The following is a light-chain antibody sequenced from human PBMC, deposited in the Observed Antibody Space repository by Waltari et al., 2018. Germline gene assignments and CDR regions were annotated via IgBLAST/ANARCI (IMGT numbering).Light chain of an antibody. CDR1: SSAIGTYNY. CDR2: DVS. Sequence: QSALTQPASVSGSPGQSITISCTGTSSAIGTYNYASWYQQHPGRAPNLIIYDVSKRPSGVSIRFSGSKSDNTASLTISGLQAEDEADYYCSSYTRVSASVVFGGGTKLTVL. CDR3: SSYTRVSASVV. V-gene: IGLV2-14*03. J-gene: IGLJ3*02.